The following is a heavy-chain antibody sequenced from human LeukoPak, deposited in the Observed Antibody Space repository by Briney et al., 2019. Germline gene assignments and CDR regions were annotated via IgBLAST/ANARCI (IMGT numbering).Heavy chain of an antibody. J-gene: IGHJ4*02. CDR3: ARLAGSGSSDY. V-gene: IGHV1-2*02. CDR2: INPNSGGT. Sequence: ASVKVSCKASGYTFSDYFLHWVRQAPGQGLEWMGWINPNSGGTNYAQKFQGRVTMTRDTSISTAYMELSRLRSDDTAVYYCARLAGSGSSDYWGQGTLVTVSS. D-gene: IGHD3-10*01. CDR1: GYTFSDYF.